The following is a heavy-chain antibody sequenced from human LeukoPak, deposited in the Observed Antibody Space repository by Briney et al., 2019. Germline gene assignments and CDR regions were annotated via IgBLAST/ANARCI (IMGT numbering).Heavy chain of an antibody. CDR3: AKDLIAARHFDY. V-gene: IGHV3-33*06. J-gene: IGHJ4*02. CDR2: IWYDGSNK. Sequence: VAFIWYDGSNKYYAASVNGPVTMSRENSKNTLYLQMNSLRAEDTAVYYCAKDLIAARHFDYWGQGTLVTVSS. D-gene: IGHD6-6*01.